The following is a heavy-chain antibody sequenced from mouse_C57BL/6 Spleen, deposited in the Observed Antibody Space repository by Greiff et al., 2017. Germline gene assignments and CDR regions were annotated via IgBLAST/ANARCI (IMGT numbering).Heavy chain of an antibody. V-gene: IGHV5-17*01. D-gene: IGHD6-1*01. CDR2: ISSGSSTI. Sequence: EVQRVESGGGLVKPGGSLKLSCAASGFTFSDYGMHWVRQAPEKGLEWVAYISSGSSTIYYADTVKGRFTLSRDNAKNTLFLHMTSLRSEDTAMDYCARPRLPWYFDVWGTGTTVTVSS. CDR3: ARPRLPWYFDV. J-gene: IGHJ1*03. CDR1: GFTFSDYG.